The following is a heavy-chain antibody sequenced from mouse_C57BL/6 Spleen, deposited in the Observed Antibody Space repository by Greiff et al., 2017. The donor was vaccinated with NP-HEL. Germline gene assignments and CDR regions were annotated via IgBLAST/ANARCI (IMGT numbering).Heavy chain of an antibody. Sequence: EVQGVESGPELVKPGASVKISCKASGYSFTDYNMNWVKQSNGKSLEWIGVINPNYGTTSYNQKFKGKATLTVDQSSSTAYMQLNSLTSEDSAVYYCAREFITTVVATDYYAMDYWGQGTSVTVSS. CDR2: INPNYGTT. V-gene: IGHV1-39*01. CDR1: GYSFTDYN. D-gene: IGHD1-1*01. J-gene: IGHJ4*01. CDR3: AREFITTVVATDYYAMDY.